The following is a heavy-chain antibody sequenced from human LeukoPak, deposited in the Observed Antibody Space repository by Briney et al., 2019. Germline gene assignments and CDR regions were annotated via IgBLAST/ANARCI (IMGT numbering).Heavy chain of an antibody. CDR3: ARPYSNYVDY. CDR2: IRYDGSNK. Sequence: GGSLRLSCAASGFTFSSYGMHWVRQAPGKGLEWVAFIRYDGSNKYYADSVKRRFTISRDNSKNTLYLQMNSLRAEDTAVYYCARPYSNYVDYWGQGTLVTVSS. CDR1: GFTFSSYG. V-gene: IGHV3-30*02. J-gene: IGHJ4*02. D-gene: IGHD4-11*01.